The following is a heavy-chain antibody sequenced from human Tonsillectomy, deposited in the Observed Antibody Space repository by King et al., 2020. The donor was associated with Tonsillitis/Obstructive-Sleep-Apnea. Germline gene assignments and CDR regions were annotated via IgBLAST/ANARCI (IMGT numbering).Heavy chain of an antibody. CDR1: GYSLTRYA. Sequence: QLVQSGSELKKPGASVKVSCKASGYSLTRYAINWVRQAPGQGLEWMGRINTNTGNPTYAQGFTGRFVFSLDTSVSTASLQISSLKAEDTAVYYCARGISAITGTTTYYYYMDVWGKGTTVTVSS. CDR3: ARGISAITGTTTYYYYMDV. J-gene: IGHJ6*03. CDR2: INTNTGNP. D-gene: IGHD1-14*01. V-gene: IGHV7-4-1*02.